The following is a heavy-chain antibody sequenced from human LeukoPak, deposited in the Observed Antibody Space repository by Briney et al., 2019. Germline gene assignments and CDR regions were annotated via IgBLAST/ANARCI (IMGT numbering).Heavy chain of an antibody. V-gene: IGHV3-9*03. CDR3: VKDSGGSGSYSGYFEA. CDR1: RFTFEDDA. D-gene: IGHD1-26*01. CDR2: ISWNSANV. Sequence: GGSLRLSCVASRFTFEDDAIHRVRQAPGKGLEWVSGISWNSANVGYAASLEGRFTISRDNAKNSVSLQMNSLRTDDMALYYCVKDSGGSGSYSGYFEAWGQGTLVTVSS. J-gene: IGHJ4*02.